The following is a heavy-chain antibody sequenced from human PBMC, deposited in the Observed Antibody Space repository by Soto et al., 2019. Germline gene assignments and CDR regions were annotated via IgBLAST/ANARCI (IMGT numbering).Heavy chain of an antibody. V-gene: IGHV1-69*05. CDR2: IIPIFGTA. J-gene: IGHJ4*02. Sequence: VASVKVSCKASGGTFSSYAISWVRQAPGQGLEWMGGIIPIFGTANYAQKFHKRVTLTRDMSTSTVYMELSSLSFEDTAIYYCTSEDVATGLVWGPGSLVTISS. CDR1: GGTFSSYA. CDR3: TSEDVATGLV. D-gene: IGHD5-12*01.